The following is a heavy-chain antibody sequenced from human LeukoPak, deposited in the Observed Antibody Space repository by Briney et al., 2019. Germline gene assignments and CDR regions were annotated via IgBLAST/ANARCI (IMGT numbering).Heavy chain of an antibody. D-gene: IGHD3-22*01. CDR3: ARGSYYDSAGYFQH. V-gene: IGHV3-23*01. CDR1: KFTFSNYA. CDR2: MSGNGDTT. Sequence: QPGGSLRLSCAASKFTFSNYAMSWVRQAPGKGLEWVSGMSGNGDTTYYADSVKGRFTISRDNAKNSLYLQMNSLRAEDTAVYYCARGSYYDSAGYFQHWGQGTLVTVSS. J-gene: IGHJ1*01.